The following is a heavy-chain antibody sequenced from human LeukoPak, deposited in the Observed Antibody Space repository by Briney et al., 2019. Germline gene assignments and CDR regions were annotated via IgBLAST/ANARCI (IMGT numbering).Heavy chain of an antibody. Sequence: GGSLRLSCAASGFTFSSYAMHWVRQAPGKGLEWVAVISYDGSNKYYADSVKGRFTISRDNSKNTLYLQMNSLRAEDTAVYYCARDTSSLRKAFDIWGQGTMVTVSS. CDR1: GFTFSSYA. J-gene: IGHJ3*02. D-gene: IGHD4-17*01. V-gene: IGHV3-30-3*01. CDR3: ARDTSSLRKAFDI. CDR2: ISYDGSNK.